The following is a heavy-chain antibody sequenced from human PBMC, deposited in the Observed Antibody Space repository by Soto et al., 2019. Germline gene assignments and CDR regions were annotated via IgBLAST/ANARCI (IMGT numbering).Heavy chain of an antibody. Sequence: GGSLRLSCAASGFTFSSYTMHWVRRAPGKGLEWVTLMSYDGSDKYYADSVKGRFTISRDNSQSRLYLQMNSLRADDTAGYYCARDPGSSGWNYGMDVWGQGTTVTVSS. CDR2: MSYDGSDK. CDR3: ARDPGSSGWNYGMDV. J-gene: IGHJ6*02. V-gene: IGHV3-30-3*01. D-gene: IGHD6-19*01. CDR1: GFTFSSYT.